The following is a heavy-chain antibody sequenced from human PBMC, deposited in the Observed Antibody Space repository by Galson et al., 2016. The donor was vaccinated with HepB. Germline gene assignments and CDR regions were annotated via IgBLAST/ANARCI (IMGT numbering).Heavy chain of an antibody. J-gene: IGHJ4*02. CDR3: ARVVAVTVGVGFAY. Sequence: SLRLSCAVSGFTVSSKYMSWVRQAPGKGLQWVSIIYSGGDTYSADSVKGRFTVSRDNSKNTLYLQMNSLRVEDTAVYYCARVVAVTVGVGFAYWGQGTLVTVSS. CDR2: IYSGGDT. V-gene: IGHV3-53*01. CDR1: GFTVSSKY. D-gene: IGHD6-19*01.